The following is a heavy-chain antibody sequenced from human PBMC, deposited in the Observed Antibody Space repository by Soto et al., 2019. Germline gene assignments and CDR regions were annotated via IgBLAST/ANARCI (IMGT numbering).Heavy chain of an antibody. J-gene: IGHJ3*02. Sequence: PSETLSLTCTVSVGSISTGGYYWSWSRPHPGKGLEWIGYIYYSGSTYYNPSLKSRVTISVDTSKNQFSLKLRSVTAADTAVYYCASGIDYDSSGYFDAFDIWGQGTMVTVSS. V-gene: IGHV4-31*03. CDR3: ASGIDYDSSGYFDAFDI. D-gene: IGHD3-22*01. CDR2: IYYSGST. CDR1: VGSISTGGYY.